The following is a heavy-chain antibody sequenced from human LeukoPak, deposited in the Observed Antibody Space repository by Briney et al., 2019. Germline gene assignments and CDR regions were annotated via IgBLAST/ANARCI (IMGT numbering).Heavy chain of an antibody. V-gene: IGHV1-2*02. Sequence: ASVTVSCKASGYTFTGYYMCLVRQAPGQGREWMGWINPNRGVTTFAQKFLGRDTLTSDTSISTFYMKLSRLRSDETAVYYCARGDSNSSNFDWFDPWGQGTLVTVSS. D-gene: IGHD6-6*01. J-gene: IGHJ5*02. CDR3: ARGDSNSSNFDWFDP. CDR2: INPNRGVT. CDR1: GYTFTGYY.